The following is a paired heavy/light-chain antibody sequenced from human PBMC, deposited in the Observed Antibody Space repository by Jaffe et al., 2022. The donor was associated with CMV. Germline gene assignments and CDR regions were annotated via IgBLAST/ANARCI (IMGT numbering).Heavy chain of an antibody. CDR1: GFTFSGYG. CDR2: ISYDGTNK. D-gene: IGHD4-17*01. J-gene: IGHJ3*02. CDR3: AKLAETDYGDSHEAFDI. Sequence: QVQLVESGGGVVQPGRSLRLSCAASGFTFSGYGIHWVRQAPGKGLEWVAVISYDGTNKYYADSVKGRFTISRDNSNNTLYLQMSSLRAEDTAVYYCAKLAETDYGDSHEAFDIWGQGTVVIVSS. V-gene: IGHV3-30*18.
Light chain of an antibody. V-gene: IGLV1-51*02. Sequence: QSVLTQPPSVSAAPGQKVTISCSGSSSNIGNHYVSWYQQLPGTAPKLLIHENSKRPSGIPDRFSGSKSGTSATLGITGPQTGDEAEYYCGTWDSRLSAYVFGTGTKVTVL. CDR1: SSNIGNHY. CDR2: ENS. J-gene: IGLJ1*01. CDR3: GTWDSRLSAYV.